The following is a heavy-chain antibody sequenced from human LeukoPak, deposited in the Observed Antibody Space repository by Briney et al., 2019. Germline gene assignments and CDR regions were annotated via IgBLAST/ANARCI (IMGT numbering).Heavy chain of an antibody. Sequence: GDSVKVSCKASGYTFTNYGISWVRQAPGRGLEWMGWINANNGHTNYAQRLQGRVTVTADTSTSTAYMELRSLASDDTAMYYCARDINWDVDYWGQGSLVTVSS. V-gene: IGHV1-18*01. D-gene: IGHD1-1*01. CDR2: INANNGHT. J-gene: IGHJ4*02. CDR1: GYTFTNYG. CDR3: ARDINWDVDY.